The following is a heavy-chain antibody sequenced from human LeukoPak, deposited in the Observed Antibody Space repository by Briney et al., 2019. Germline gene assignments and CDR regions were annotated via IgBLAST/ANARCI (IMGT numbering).Heavy chain of an antibody. CDR2: IKQDGSEQ. J-gene: IGHJ5*02. CDR3: ARPLMYYYGSETYFWFDP. D-gene: IGHD3-10*01. Sequence: GGSLRLSCAASGFTFTTYWMGWVRQAPGKGLEWVANIKQDGSEQYYVDTVKGRFTISRDSAKNSLSLQMNSLRAEDTAVYYCARPLMYYYGSETYFWFDPWGQGTLVTVSS. V-gene: IGHV3-7*01. CDR1: GFTFTTYW.